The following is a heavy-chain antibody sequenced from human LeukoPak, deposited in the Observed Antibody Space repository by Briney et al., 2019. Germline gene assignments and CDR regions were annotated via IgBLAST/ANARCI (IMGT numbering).Heavy chain of an antibody. CDR1: GGSINSSSYY. Sequence: PSETLSLTCTVSGGSINSSSYYWGWIRQPPGKGLEWIGSIYYSGSTYYNPSLKSRVTISVDTSKNQFSLKLSSVTAADTAVYYCARARSGPDAFDIWGQGTMVTVSS. CDR3: ARARSGPDAFDI. J-gene: IGHJ3*02. CDR2: IYYSGST. V-gene: IGHV4-39*07. D-gene: IGHD3-10*01.